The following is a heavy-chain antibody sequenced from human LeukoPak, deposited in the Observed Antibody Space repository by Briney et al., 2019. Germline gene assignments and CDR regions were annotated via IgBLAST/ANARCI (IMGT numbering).Heavy chain of an antibody. CDR1: GGSISSGGYS. V-gene: IGHV4-30-2*01. CDR3: ARQSIAVAGTAYFQH. D-gene: IGHD6-19*01. Sequence: SETLSLTCAVSGGSISSGGYSWSWIRQPPGKGLEWIGYIYHSGSTYYNPSLKSRVTISVDTSKNQFSLKLSSVTAADTAVYYCARQSIAVAGTAYFQHWGQGTLVTVSS. J-gene: IGHJ1*01. CDR2: IYHSGST.